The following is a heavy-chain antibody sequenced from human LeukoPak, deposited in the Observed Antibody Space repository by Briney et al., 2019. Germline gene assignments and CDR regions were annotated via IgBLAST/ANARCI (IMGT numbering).Heavy chain of an antibody. J-gene: IGHJ6*02. V-gene: IGHV4-30-2*01. CDR1: GVSISSGGYS. CDR2: IYHSGGT. D-gene: IGHD6-13*01. CDR3: ARLLASSSSWLVSPIYGMDV. Sequence: PSEILSLTCTVCGVSISSGGYSWSWIRQPPRKGLEWIGYIYHSGGTYYNPSLKSRVTISVDRSKNQFSLKLSSVTAADTAVYYCARLLASSSSWLVSPIYGMDVWGQGTTVTVSS.